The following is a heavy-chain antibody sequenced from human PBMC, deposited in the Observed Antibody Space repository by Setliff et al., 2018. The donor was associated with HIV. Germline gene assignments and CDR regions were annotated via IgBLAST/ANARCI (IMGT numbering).Heavy chain of an antibody. V-gene: IGHV4-59*11. J-gene: IGHJ3*02. Sequence: SETLSLTCTVSGGSISSHYWSWIRQPPGKGLEWIGSIYYSGSTNYNPSLKSRVTISVDTSKNQFSLTLTSVTAADTAVYYCAKTVVGDSYALPNDAFDIWGQGTMVTVSS. D-gene: IGHD3-16*01. CDR3: AKTVVGDSYALPNDAFDI. CDR1: GGSISSHY. CDR2: IYYSGST.